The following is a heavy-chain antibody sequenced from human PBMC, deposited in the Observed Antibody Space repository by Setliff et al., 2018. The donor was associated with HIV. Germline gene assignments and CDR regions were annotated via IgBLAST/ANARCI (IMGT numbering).Heavy chain of an antibody. D-gene: IGHD3-9*01. CDR3: AGSILTGYYTFGADY. CDR1: GGTFSSYA. J-gene: IGHJ4*02. V-gene: IGHV1-69-2*01. CDR2: VDPEDGET. Sequence: ASVKVSCKASGGTFSSYAISWVRQAPGQGLEWMGRVDPEDGETIYAEKFQGRVTITADTSTDTAYMELSSLRSEDTALYYCAGSILTGYYTFGADYWGQGTLVTVSS.